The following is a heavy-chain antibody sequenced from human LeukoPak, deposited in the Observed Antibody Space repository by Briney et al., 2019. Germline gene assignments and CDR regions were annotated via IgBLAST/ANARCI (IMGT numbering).Heavy chain of an antibody. J-gene: IGHJ3*02. CDR1: GYSFSSYW. Sequence: GESLKISCKGSGYSFSSYWSGWGRQMPGKGLEWMGIIYPGDSDTRYSPSFQGQVTISADKSISTAYLQWTTLKASDTAVYYCARRSVPAVGKPHDAFDIWGQGTLVTVSS. CDR3: ARRSVPAVGKPHDAFDI. V-gene: IGHV5-51*01. D-gene: IGHD2-2*01. CDR2: IYPGDSDT.